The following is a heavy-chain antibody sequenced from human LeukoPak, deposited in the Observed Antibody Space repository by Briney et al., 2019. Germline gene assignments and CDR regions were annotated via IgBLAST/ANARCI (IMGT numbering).Heavy chain of an antibody. CDR1: GRSFSGCY. Sequence: SETLSLTCAVYGRSFSGCYWSWLRQPPGKGLEGLGEINHSGRTNYNPSLKSRVTISVDTSKNQFSLKLSSVTAADTAVYYCARVLDCSSTSCYAEGDYWGQGTLVTVSS. D-gene: IGHD2-2*01. CDR3: ARVLDCSSTSCYAEGDY. J-gene: IGHJ4*02. CDR2: INHSGRT. V-gene: IGHV4-34*01.